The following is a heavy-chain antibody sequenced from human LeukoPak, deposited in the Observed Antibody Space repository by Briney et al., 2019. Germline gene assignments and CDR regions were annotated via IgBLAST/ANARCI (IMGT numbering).Heavy chain of an antibody. CDR1: GYIFTTYY. CDR2: INPTGGNT. Sequence: ASVKASCKASGYIFTTYYVHWVRQTPGQGIEWMGIINPTGGNTTYAQNFQDRVTMTRDTSTSTVYMELSSLRSEDTAVYYCASPLPGYSSGWYEFDYWGQGTLVTVSS. V-gene: IGHV1-46*01. D-gene: IGHD6-19*01. CDR3: ASPLPGYSSGWYEFDY. J-gene: IGHJ4*02.